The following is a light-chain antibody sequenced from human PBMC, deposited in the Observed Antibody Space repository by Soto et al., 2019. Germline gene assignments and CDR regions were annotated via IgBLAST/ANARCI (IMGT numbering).Light chain of an antibody. CDR1: QSISSW. Sequence: IQITPSPCTLTATVGDRVTITCRAIQSISSWLSWYQQKPGKSPKLLIYDASILESGVPSRFSGSGSGTEFTLTISSLQPEDFATYYCPQSNSFPIPFGQGTLLEIK. V-gene: IGKV1-5*01. CDR3: PQSNSFPIP. J-gene: IGKJ5*01. CDR2: DAS.